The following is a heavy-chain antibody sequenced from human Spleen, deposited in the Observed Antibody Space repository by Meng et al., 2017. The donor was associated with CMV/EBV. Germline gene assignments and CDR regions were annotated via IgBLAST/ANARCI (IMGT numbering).Heavy chain of an antibody. Sequence: SVKVSCKASGGTFSSYTISWVRQAPGQGLEWMGRIIPILGIANYAQKFQGRVTITADKSTSTAYIELRSLRSDDTAVYYCARDYGFWSGYGMDVWGQGTTVTVSS. J-gene: IGHJ6*02. CDR1: GGTFSSYT. CDR3: ARDYGFWSGYGMDV. CDR2: IIPILGIA. V-gene: IGHV1-69*04. D-gene: IGHD3/OR15-3a*01.